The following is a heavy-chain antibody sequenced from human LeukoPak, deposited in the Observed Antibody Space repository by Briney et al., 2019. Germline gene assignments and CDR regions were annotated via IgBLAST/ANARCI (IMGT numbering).Heavy chain of an antibody. CDR2: ISGSGGST. CDR1: GFTFSSYA. Sequence: GGSLRLSCAASGFTFSSYAMSWVRQAPGKGPEWVSAISGSGGSTYYADSVKGRFTISRDNSKNTLYLQMNSLRAEDTAVYYCAKVYSSSWYGEYAFDIWGQGTMVTVSS. V-gene: IGHV3-23*01. CDR3: AKVYSSSWYGEYAFDI. J-gene: IGHJ3*02. D-gene: IGHD6-13*01.